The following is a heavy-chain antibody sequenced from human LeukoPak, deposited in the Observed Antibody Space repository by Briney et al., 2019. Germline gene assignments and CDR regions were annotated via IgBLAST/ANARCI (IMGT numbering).Heavy chain of an antibody. CDR3: ARSSYGSGSYVTLFDY. Sequence: SETLSLTCTVSGGSISSGSYYWSWIRQPAGKGLEWIGRIYTSGSTNYNPSPKSRVTISVDTSKNQFSLKLSSVTAADTAVYYCARSSYGSGSYVTLFDYWGQGTLVTVSS. CDR1: GGSISSGSYY. V-gene: IGHV4-61*02. J-gene: IGHJ4*02. D-gene: IGHD3-10*01. CDR2: IYTSGST.